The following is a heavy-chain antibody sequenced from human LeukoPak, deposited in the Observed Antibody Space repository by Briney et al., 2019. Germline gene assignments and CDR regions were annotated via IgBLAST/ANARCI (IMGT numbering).Heavy chain of an antibody. J-gene: IGHJ5*02. Sequence: ETLSLTCGVPVGSLSNNYWNWIRQSPRGGLEWMGYIHYSGATDYNPSLKSRVTISLDTSKNQFSLKLRSVTAADTAVYYCARRRGWFDPWGLGTLVTVSS. CDR1: VGSLSNNY. CDR2: IHYSGAT. D-gene: IGHD3-16*01. CDR3: ARRRGWFDP. V-gene: IGHV4-59*01.